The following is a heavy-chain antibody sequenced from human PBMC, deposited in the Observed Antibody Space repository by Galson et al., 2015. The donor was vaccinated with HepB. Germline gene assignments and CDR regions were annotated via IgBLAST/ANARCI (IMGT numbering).Heavy chain of an antibody. CDR1: GGSISSGSYY. D-gene: IGHD2-2*01. V-gene: IGHV4-61*02. Sequence: TLSLTCTVSGGSISSGSYYWSWIRQPAGKGLEWIGRIYTSGSTNYNPSLKSRVTMSVDTSKNQFSLKLSSVTAADTAVYYCAREFLGYCSSTSCPRSMDVWGKGTTVTVSS. CDR3: AREFLGYCSSTSCPRSMDV. CDR2: IYTSGST. J-gene: IGHJ6*03.